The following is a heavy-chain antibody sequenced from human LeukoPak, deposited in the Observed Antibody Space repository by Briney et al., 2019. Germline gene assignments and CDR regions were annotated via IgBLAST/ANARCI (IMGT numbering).Heavy chain of an antibody. CDR2: ISSSSSYI. Sequence: GGSLRLSCAASGFTFSSYSMNWVRQAPGKGLEWVSSISSSSSYIYYADSVKGRFTISRDNAKNSLYLQMNSLRAKDTAVYYCARGGVFDAFDIWGQGTMVTVSS. D-gene: IGHD3-16*01. CDR3: ARGGVFDAFDI. CDR1: GFTFSSYS. V-gene: IGHV3-21*01. J-gene: IGHJ3*02.